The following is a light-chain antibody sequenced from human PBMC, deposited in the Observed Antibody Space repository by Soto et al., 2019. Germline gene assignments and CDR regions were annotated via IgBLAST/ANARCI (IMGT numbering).Light chain of an antibody. Sequence: EIVLTQSPATLSVSPGKRATLSCMASQSVSSNLAWYQQKPGQAPRLLIYGASTRATGIPARFSGSGSGTDFTLTINSLEPEDSAVYYCQQRSNWPSITFCQGTRLEI. V-gene: IGKV3-11*01. CDR3: QQRSNWPSIT. J-gene: IGKJ5*01. CDR1: QSVSSN. CDR2: GAS.